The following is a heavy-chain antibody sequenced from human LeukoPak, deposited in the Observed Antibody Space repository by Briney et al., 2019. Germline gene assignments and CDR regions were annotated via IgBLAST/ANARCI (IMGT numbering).Heavy chain of an antibody. D-gene: IGHD1-26*01. CDR2: IDSSSGYM. J-gene: IGHJ4*02. V-gene: IGHV3-21*01. Sequence: GGSLRLSCAASGFTFSSYAMSWVRQAPGKGLEWVSSIDSSSGYMFYADSVKGRFIISRDNSKNTLYLQMNSLRAEDTAVYYCAKGVEGALDYWGQGTLVTVSS. CDR1: GFTFSSYA. CDR3: AKGVEGALDY.